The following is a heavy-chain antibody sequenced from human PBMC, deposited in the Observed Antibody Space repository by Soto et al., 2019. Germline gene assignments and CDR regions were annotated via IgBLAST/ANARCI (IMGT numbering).Heavy chain of an antibody. D-gene: IGHD5-18*01. CDR1: GYTFTSYA. CDR2: INAGNGNT. Sequence: ASVKVSCKASGYTFTSYAMHWVRQAPGQRLEWMGWINAGNGNTKYSQKFQGRVTITRDTSASTAYMELSSLRSEDTAVYYCAWGYSYAGYFDYWGQGTLVTVSS. J-gene: IGHJ4*03. V-gene: IGHV1-3*01. CDR3: AWGYSYAGYFDY.